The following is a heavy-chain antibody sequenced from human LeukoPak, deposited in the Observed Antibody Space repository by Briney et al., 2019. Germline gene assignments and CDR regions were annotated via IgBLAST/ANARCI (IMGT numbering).Heavy chain of an antibody. CDR3: ARDSYYYGLDV. V-gene: IGHV4-59*08. D-gene: IGHD2-21*01. Sequence: PSETLSLTCTVSGGSISNYYWTWIRQPPGKGLEWIGYISYSGSTNYNPSLKSRVTILIDTPKNQFSLKLSSLTAADTAVYYCARDSYYYGLDVWGQGTTVSVSS. CDR1: GGSISNYY. J-gene: IGHJ6*02. CDR2: ISYSGST.